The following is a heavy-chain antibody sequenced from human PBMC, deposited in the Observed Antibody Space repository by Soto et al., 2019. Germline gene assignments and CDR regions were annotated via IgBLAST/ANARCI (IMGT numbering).Heavy chain of an antibody. CDR3: TQLGYCTNGVCLGY. D-gene: IGHD2-8*01. J-gene: IGHJ4*02. CDR1: GFTVSNAW. CDR2: IKSKTDGGTT. V-gene: IGHV3-15*07. Sequence: EVQLVESGGGLVKHGGSLRLSCAASGFTVSNAWMNWVRQAPGKGLEWVGRIKSKTDGGTTDYAAPVKGRFTISRDDSKNTLYLQMNSLKTEDTAVYYCTQLGYCTNGVCLGYWGQGTLVTVSS.